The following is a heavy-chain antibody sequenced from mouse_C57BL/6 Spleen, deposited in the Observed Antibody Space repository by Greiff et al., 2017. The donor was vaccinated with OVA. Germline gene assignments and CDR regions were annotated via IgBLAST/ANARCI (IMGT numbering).Heavy chain of an antibody. V-gene: IGHV1-42*01. CDR1: GYSFTGYY. J-gene: IGHJ4*01. Sequence: EVQLQESGPELVKPGASVKISCKASGYSFTGYYMNWVKQSPEKSLEWIGEINPSTGGTTYNQKFKAKATLTVDKSSSTAYMQLKSLTSEDSAVYYCARDYSPLGDYWGQGTSVTVSS. CDR2: INPSTGGT. CDR3: ARDYSPLGDY. D-gene: IGHD2-12*01.